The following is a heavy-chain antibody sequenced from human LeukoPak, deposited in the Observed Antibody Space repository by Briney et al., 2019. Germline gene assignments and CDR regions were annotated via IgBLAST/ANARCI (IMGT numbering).Heavy chain of an antibody. V-gene: IGHV1-69*13. J-gene: IGHJ6*03. D-gene: IGHD5-24*01. CDR1: RYTFTSYA. CDR3: ARVGFRRDGYNFNYYMDV. CDR2: VIPIFGTA. Sequence: SVKVSCKASRYTFTSYAISWVRQAPGQGLEWMGGVIPIFGTANYAQKFQGRVTITADESTSTAYMELSSLRSEDTAVYYCARVGFRRDGYNFNYYMDVWGKGTTVTVSS.